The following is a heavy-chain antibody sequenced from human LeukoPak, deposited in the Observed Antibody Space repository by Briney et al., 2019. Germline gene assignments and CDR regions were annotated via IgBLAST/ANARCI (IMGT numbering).Heavy chain of an antibody. J-gene: IGHJ4*02. CDR1: GFTFSSYS. Sequence: GGSLRLSCAASGFTFSSYSMHWVRQAPGKGLEWVSSISSASSYIYYADSVKGRFTISRDNAKNSLYLQMNSLRAEDTAVYYCARDELGGCEDLVWGQGTLVTVSS. D-gene: IGHD3-16*01. CDR2: ISSASSYI. CDR3: ARDELGGCEDLV. V-gene: IGHV3-21*01.